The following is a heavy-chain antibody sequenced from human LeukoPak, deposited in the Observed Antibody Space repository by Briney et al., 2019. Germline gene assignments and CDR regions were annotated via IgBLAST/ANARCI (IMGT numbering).Heavy chain of an antibody. CDR2: IYYSGST. D-gene: IGHD2-15*01. Sequence: PSQTLSLTCTVSGGSISSGDYYWSWIRQPPGKGLEWIGYIYYSGSTYYNPSLKSRVTISVDTSKNQFSLKLSSVTAADTAVYYCARVGEVVLRVRYYYMDVWGKRTTVTVSS. CDR1: GGSISSGDYY. J-gene: IGHJ6*03. V-gene: IGHV4-30-4*08. CDR3: ARVGEVVLRVRYYYMDV.